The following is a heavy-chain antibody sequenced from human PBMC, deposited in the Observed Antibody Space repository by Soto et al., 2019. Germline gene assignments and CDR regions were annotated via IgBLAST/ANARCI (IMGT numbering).Heavy chain of an antibody. D-gene: IGHD3-22*01. J-gene: IGHJ4*02. CDR3: TRYDRSGYHFDC. V-gene: IGHV3-73*02. CDR2: IRNKANNYAT. CDR1: GVIFSDSA. Sequence: EVQLVESGGGLVQPGGSLKLSCAASGVIFSDSAIHWVRQASGKGLEWVGHIRNKANNYATAYPASVKGRFTISRDDSKSTAYLQMNSLKTEDTAVYYCTRYDRSGYHFDCWGQGTLVSVSS.